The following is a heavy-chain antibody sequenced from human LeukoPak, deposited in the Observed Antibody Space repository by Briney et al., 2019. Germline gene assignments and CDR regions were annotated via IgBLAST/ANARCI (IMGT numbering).Heavy chain of an antibody. Sequence: GASVTVSCKASGGTFSSYAISWVRQAPGQGLEWMGWISAYNGNTNYAQKLQGRVTMTTDTSTSTAYMELRSLRSDDTAVYYCAGGRYNWNDGPYYYYGMDVWGQGTTVTVSS. CDR3: AGGRYNWNDGPYYYYGMDV. CDR1: GGTFSSYA. CDR2: ISAYNGNT. D-gene: IGHD1-20*01. J-gene: IGHJ6*02. V-gene: IGHV1-18*01.